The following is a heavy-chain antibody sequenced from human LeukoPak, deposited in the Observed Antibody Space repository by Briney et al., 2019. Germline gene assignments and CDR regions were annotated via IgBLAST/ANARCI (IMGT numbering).Heavy chain of an antibody. CDR2: ISGSSNYI. CDR1: GFILSDHS. D-gene: IGHD6-19*01. CDR3: AREPSGWYLDY. V-gene: IGHV3-21*01. Sequence: GGSLRLSCAVSGFILSDHSINWVGPAAGRGLEGVSYISGSSNYIYYADTVKCRFTITRDSAKNSVYLQMNSLRVEDTAVYYCAREPSGWYLDYWGRGTPVTVSS. J-gene: IGHJ4*02.